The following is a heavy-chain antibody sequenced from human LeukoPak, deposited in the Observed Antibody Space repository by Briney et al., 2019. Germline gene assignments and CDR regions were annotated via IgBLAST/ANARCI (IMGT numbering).Heavy chain of an antibody. Sequence: ASVKVPCKASGHTFTSYYMHWVRQAPGQGLEWMGIINPSGGSTSYAQKFQGRVTMTRDTSTSTVYMELSSLRSEDTAVYYCARGGAYSSSWYSYYYYMDVWGKGTTVTVSS. CDR3: ARGGAYSSSWYSYYYYMDV. CDR2: INPSGGST. D-gene: IGHD6-13*01. V-gene: IGHV1-46*03. J-gene: IGHJ6*03. CDR1: GHTFTSYY.